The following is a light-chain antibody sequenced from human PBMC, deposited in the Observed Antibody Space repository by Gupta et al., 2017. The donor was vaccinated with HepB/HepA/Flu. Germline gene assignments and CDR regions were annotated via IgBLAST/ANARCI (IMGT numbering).Light chain of an antibody. CDR1: QSVLYRSNNKNF. J-gene: IGKJ4*01. CDR3: QQYYSSPRT. V-gene: IGKV4-1*01. CDR2: WAT. Sequence: DIVMTQSPDSLAVSLGERATIHCNSSQSVLYRSNNKNFLAWYQQKPGQPPKLLIYWATSRESGVPDRFSGSGSGTEFTLTISSLQAEDVAVYYCQQYYSSPRTFGGGTKVEI.